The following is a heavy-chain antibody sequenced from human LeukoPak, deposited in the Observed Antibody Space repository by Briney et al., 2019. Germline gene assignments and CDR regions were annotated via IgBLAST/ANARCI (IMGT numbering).Heavy chain of an antibody. V-gene: IGHV4-59*01. J-gene: IGHJ6*03. CDR2: IYYSGST. D-gene: IGHD6-6*01. Sequence: SETLSLTCTVSDGSISSYYWSWIRQPPGKGLEWIGYIYYSGSTKYNPSLKSRVTISVNTSKNQFSLKLSSVTAADTAVYYCARGTIAAYGPGENYYYYMDVWGKGTTVTVSS. CDR1: DGSISSYY. CDR3: ARGTIAAYGPGENYYYYMDV.